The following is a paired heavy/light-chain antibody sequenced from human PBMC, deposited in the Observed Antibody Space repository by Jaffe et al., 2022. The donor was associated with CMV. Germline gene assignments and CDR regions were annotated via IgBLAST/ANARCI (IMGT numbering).Heavy chain of an antibody. V-gene: IGHV2-70*15. D-gene: IGHD3-10*01. J-gene: IGHJ4*02. CDR3: ARYSGSGSYYKRYFDY. Sequence: QVTLRESGPALVKPTQTLTLTCTFSGFSLSTSGMCVSWIRQPPGKALEWLARIDWDDEKHYSTSLKTRLTISKDTSKNQVVLKMTNMDPVDTATYYCARYSGSGSYYKRYFDYWGQGILVTVSS. CDR1: GFSLSTSGMC. CDR2: IDWDDEK.
Light chain of an antibody. Sequence: DIVMTQSPLSLPVTPGEPASISCRSSQSLLHSNGYNYLDWYLQKPGQSPQLLIYLGSNRASGVPDRFSGSGSGTVFTLKISRVEAEDVGVYYCMQALKTPFAFGGGTKVEIK. CDR1: QSLLHSNGYNY. J-gene: IGKJ4*01. CDR2: LGS. V-gene: IGKV2-28*01. CDR3: MQALKTPFA.